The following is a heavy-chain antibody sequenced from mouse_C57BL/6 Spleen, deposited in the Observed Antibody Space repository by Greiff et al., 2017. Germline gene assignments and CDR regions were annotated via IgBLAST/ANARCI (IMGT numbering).Heavy chain of an antibody. CDR2: IHPNSGST. CDR3: ARLGYGSLAY. J-gene: IGHJ3*01. Sequence: QVQLQQPGAELVKPGASVKLSCKASGYTFTSYWMHWVKQRPGQGLEWIGMIHPNSGSTNYNEKFKSKATLTVDKSSSTAYMQLSSLTSAGSAVYYCARLGYGSLAYWGQGTLVTVSA. D-gene: IGHD1-1*01. CDR1: GYTFTSYW. V-gene: IGHV1-64*01.